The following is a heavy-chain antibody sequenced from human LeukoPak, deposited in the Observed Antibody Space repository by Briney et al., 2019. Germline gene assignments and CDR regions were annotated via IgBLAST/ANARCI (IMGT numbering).Heavy chain of an antibody. V-gene: IGHV1-69*13. D-gene: IGHD1-26*01. CDR2: IIPIFGTA. J-gene: IGHJ4*02. CDR3: ASREWELNSIDY. CDR1: GGTFSSYA. Sequence: ASVKVSCKASGGTFSSYAISWVRQAPGQGLEWMGGIIPIFGTANYAQKFQGRVTITADESTSTAYMELSSLRSEDTAVYYCASREWELNSIDYWGQGTLVTVSS.